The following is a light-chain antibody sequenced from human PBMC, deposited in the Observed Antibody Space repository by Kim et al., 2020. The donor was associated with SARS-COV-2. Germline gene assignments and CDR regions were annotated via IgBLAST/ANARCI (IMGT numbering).Light chain of an antibody. CDR1: SSDVGYCNS. CDR3: NSHTTSSTYV. V-gene: IGLV2-14*01. J-gene: IGLJ1*01. CDR2: DVS. Sequence: QSALTQPASVSGSPGQSITISCTGTSSDVGYCNSVSWYQQHPGKAPKLIMYDVSERASGVSNRFSGSQSGNTASLTISGLRAEDEADYYCNSHTTSSTYVFGSGTKVTVL.